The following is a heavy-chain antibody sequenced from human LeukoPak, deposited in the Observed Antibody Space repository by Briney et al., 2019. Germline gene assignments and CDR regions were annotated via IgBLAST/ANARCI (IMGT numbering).Heavy chain of an antibody. CDR3: ARISLDLVVVPSAQKIPRYFDF. J-gene: IGHJ4*02. V-gene: IGHV3-7*01. D-gene: IGHD2-2*01. Sequence: GGSLRLSCVVSGFTFSNYWMRWVRQAPGKGLEWVANIKQDGSEKYYVDSVQGRFTISRDNAKNSLYLQMNSLRAEDTAVYYCARISLDLVVVPSAQKIPRYFDFWGQGTLVTVSS. CDR1: GFTFSNYW. CDR2: IKQDGSEK.